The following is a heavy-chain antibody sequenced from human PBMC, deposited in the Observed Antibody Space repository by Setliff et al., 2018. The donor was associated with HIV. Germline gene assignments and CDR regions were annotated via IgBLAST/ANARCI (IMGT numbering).Heavy chain of an antibody. CDR2: SDAEDGES. Sequence: ASVKVSCKVSGYPLSELSIHWVRQAPGKGLEWMGGSDAEDGESVYAQKFQDRVTMTGDRSTDTAYLEVVSLRSEDTAIYYCARHYFDSNSYYRPPFDSWGQGTPVTVS. V-gene: IGHV1-24*01. J-gene: IGHJ5*01. CDR3: ARHYFDSNSYYRPPFDS. D-gene: IGHD3-22*01. CDR1: GYPLSELS.